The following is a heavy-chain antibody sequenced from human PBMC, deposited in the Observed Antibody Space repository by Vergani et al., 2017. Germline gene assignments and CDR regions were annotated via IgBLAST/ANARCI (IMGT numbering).Heavy chain of an antibody. J-gene: IGHJ4*02. CDR3: VRDRGLCAGGRCYTEAWDY. D-gene: IGHD2-2*02. CDR1: GYTFTSYY. CDR2: ISFDGTNE. Sequence: QVQLVQSGAEVKKPGASVKVSCKASGYTFTSYYMYWVRQAPGKGLEWVVGISFDGTNEYYPDLVKGRFTISRDIAKNTLYLQVRSLRLEDTGVYHCVRDRGLCAGGRCYTEAWDYWGQGTLVTVSS. V-gene: IGHV3-30-3*01.